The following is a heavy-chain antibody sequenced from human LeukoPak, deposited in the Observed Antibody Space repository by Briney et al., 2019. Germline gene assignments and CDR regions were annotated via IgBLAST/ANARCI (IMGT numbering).Heavy chain of an antibody. J-gene: IGHJ4*02. CDR1: GFTFSSYW. D-gene: IGHD6-13*01. CDR2: VNSDGGST. Sequence: GGSLRLSCAASGFTFSSYWMHWVRQAPGKGLVWVSRVNSDGGSTVYADSVKGRFTISRDNAKNTLYLQMNSLRAEDTAVYYCARDLSPSSSWKYFDSWGQGTLVTVSS. V-gene: IGHV3-74*01. CDR3: ARDLSPSSSWKYFDS.